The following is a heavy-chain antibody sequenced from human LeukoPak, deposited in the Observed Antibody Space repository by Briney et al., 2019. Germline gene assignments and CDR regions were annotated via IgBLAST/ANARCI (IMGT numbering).Heavy chain of an antibody. CDR2: IYHSGST. D-gene: IGHD3-22*01. J-gene: IGHJ5*02. CDR3: ARDYYDSSGYYYWFDP. Sequence: SETPSLTCAVSGGSLSRGGYSRSWIRQPPGKGPGGDGDIYHSGSTYYNPSLKSRVTISVDRSKNQFSLKLSSVTAADTAVYYCARDYYDSSGYYYWFDPWGQGTLVTVSS. V-gene: IGHV4-30-2*01. CDR1: GGSLSRGGYS.